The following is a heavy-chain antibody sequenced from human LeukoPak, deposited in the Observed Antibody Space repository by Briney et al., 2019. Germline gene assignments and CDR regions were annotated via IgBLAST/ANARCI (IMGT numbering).Heavy chain of an antibody. J-gene: IGHJ4*02. D-gene: IGHD6-19*01. CDR1: GGSFSGYY. Sequence: SETLSLTCAVYGGSFSGYYWSWIRQPPGKGLEWIGEINHRRSTNYNPSLKSRVTISVDTSKNQFSLKLSSVTAADTAVYYCARSSGWYGGLNYWGQGTLVTVSS. CDR3: ARSSGWYGGLNY. V-gene: IGHV4-34*01. CDR2: INHRRST.